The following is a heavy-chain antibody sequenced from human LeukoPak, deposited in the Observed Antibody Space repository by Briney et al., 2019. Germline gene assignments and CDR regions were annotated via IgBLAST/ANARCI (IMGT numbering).Heavy chain of an antibody. CDR2: IIPIFGTA. CDR1: GGTFSSYA. D-gene: IGHD2-15*01. Sequence: SVKVSCKASGGTFSSYAISWVRQAPGQGLEWMGGIIPIFGTANYAQKFQGRVTITTDESTSTAYTELSSLRSEDTAVYYCARDGSAPTPDAFDIWGQGTMVTVSS. J-gene: IGHJ3*02. CDR3: ARDGSAPTPDAFDI. V-gene: IGHV1-69*05.